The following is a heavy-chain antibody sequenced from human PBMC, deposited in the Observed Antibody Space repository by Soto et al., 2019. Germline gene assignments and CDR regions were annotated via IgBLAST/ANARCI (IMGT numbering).Heavy chain of an antibody. D-gene: IGHD1-26*01. CDR1: GFTFSNYA. J-gene: IGHJ6*02. CDR3: AKVSLGATTITDYYYYGLDV. Sequence: VGSLRLSCAASGFTFSNYAVTWVRQTPGKGLEWVSGISGSGGGTYYADSVKGRFTISRDNSKSTLYLQMNGLRAGDTAVYYCAKVSLGATTITDYYYYGLDVWGQGTTVTVSS. V-gene: IGHV3-23*01. CDR2: ISGSGGGT.